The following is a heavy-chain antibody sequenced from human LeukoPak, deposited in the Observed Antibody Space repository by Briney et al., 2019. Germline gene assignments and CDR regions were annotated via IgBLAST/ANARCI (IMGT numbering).Heavy chain of an antibody. Sequence: HPGGSLRLSCAASGFTFSNYALSWVRQAPGKGLEWVSGISGGGGSTYYADSVKGRFTISRDKSKNSLYLQMNSLRAEDTAVYYCARSYLRVGSSSAEPDYYYYYMDVWGKGTTVTVSS. CDR3: ARSYLRVGSSSAEPDYYYYYMDV. CDR1: GFTFSNYA. CDR2: ISGGGGST. V-gene: IGHV3-23*01. J-gene: IGHJ6*03. D-gene: IGHD6-6*01.